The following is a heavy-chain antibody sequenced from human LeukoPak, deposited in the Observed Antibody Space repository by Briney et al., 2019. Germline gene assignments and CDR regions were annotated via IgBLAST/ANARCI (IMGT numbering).Heavy chain of an antibody. CDR2: ISSDGNTK. CDR1: GFTFSGYF. V-gene: IGHV3-30-3*01. CDR3: ARDSQYAMDV. J-gene: IGHJ6*02. Sequence: GSSLRLSCAASGFTFSGYFMHWVRQAPGKGLEWVAIISSDGNTKYYADSVKGRFTISRGYSNNTLYLQMNSLRAEDTAVYYCARDSQYAMDVWGQGTTVTVSS.